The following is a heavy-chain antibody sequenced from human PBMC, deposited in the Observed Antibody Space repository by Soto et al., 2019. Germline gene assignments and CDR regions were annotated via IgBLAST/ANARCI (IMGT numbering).Heavy chain of an antibody. Sequence: PGGSLRLSCAASGFTFSSYWMSWVRQAPGKGLEWVANIKQDGSEKYYVDSVKGRFTISRDNAKNSLYLQMNSLRAEDTAVYYCARERVYYYYGMDVWGQGTTVTVSS. V-gene: IGHV3-7*01. CDR3: ARERVYYYYGMDV. J-gene: IGHJ6*02. CDR1: GFTFSSYW. CDR2: IKQDGSEK.